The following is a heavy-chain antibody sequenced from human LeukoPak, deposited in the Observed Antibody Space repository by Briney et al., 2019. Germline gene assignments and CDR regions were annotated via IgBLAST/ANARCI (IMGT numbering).Heavy chain of an antibody. CDR1: GFSLSTSGVG. J-gene: IGHJ4*02. Sequence: SGPTRVNPTQTLTLTRTFSGFSLSTSGVGVFWIRQPPGKALEWLALLYWNDDKRYSPSLKSTLTITKNTSKNQVVLTMTNMDPVDTATYYCAHRRRGSYHFDYWGQGTLVTVSS. D-gene: IGHD1-26*01. V-gene: IGHV2-5*01. CDR3: AHRRRGSYHFDY. CDR2: LYWNDDK.